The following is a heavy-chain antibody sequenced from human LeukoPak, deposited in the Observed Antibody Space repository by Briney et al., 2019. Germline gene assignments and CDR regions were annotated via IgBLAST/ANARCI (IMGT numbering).Heavy chain of an antibody. V-gene: IGHV3-48*02. CDR3: ARDIWVGARAGGAFDI. D-gene: IGHD1-26*01. J-gene: IGHJ3*02. CDR1: GFTFSSYS. CDR2: ISSSSSTI. Sequence: GGSLRLSRAASGFTFSSYSMNWVRQAPGKGLEWVSYISSSSSTIYYADSVKGRFTISRDNAKNSLYLQMNSLRDEDTAVYYCARDIWVGARAGGAFDIWGQGTMVTVSS.